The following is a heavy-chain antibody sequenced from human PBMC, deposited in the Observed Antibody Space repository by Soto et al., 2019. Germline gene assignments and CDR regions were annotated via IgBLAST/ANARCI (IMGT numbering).Heavy chain of an antibody. CDR1: GGSFTEYY. CDR2: VSHTGSA. D-gene: IGHD3-3*01. CDR3: AFYDFSGRTCSGY. V-gene: IGHV4-34*01. Sequence: PSETLSLTCAVYGGSFTEYYWNWVRQYPGKGLEWIGDVSHTGSAKYNPSLQSRVAMPIDKSKNQLSLTMNFVTAADTAVFYCAFYDFSGRTCSGYWGQGTLVTVSS. J-gene: IGHJ4*02.